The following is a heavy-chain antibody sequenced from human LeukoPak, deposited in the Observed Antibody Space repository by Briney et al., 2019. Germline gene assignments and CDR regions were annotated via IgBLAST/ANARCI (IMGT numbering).Heavy chain of an antibody. D-gene: IGHD1-26*01. CDR3: ARGPYSGSYFPFGLLYYFDY. CDR1: GGSISSSSYY. Sequence: SETLSLTCTVSGGSISSSSYYWGWIRQPPGKGLEWIGSIYYSGSTYYNPSLKSRVTISVDTSKNQFSLKLSSVTAADTAVYYCARGPYSGSYFPFGLLYYFDYWGQGTLVTVSS. CDR2: IYYSGST. J-gene: IGHJ4*02. V-gene: IGHV4-39*07.